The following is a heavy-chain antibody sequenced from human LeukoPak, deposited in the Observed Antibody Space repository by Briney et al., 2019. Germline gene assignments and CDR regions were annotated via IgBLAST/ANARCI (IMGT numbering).Heavy chain of an antibody. V-gene: IGHV3-66*01. J-gene: IGHJ6*03. CDR2: IYSGGST. D-gene: IGHD2-2*01. CDR3: ATTSLPLYYYYMDV. CDR1: GFTVSSNY. Sequence: GGSLRLSCAASGFTVSSNYMSWVRQAPGKGLEWVSVIYSGGSTYYADSVKGRFTISRDNAKNSLYLQMNSLRAEDTAVYYCATTSLPLYYYYMDVWGKGTTVTVSS.